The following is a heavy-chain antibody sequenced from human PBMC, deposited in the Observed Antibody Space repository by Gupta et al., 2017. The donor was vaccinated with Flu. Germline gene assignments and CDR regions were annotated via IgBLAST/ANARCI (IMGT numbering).Heavy chain of an antibody. D-gene: IGHD4-17*01. CDR2: IWYDGSNK. Sequence: QVQLVESGGGVVQPGRSLRLSCAASGFTFSSYGMPWVRQAPGKGLEWVAVIWYDGSNKYYADSVKGRFTISRDNSKNTLYLQMNSLRAEDTAVYYCARGFDYGDYFDYWGQGTLVTVSS. J-gene: IGHJ4*02. V-gene: IGHV3-33*01. CDR3: ARGFDYGDYFDY. CDR1: GFTFSSYG.